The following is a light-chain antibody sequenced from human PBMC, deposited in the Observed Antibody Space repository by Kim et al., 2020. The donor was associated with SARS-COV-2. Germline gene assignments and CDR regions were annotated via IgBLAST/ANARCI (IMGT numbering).Light chain of an antibody. CDR1: QGIRSD. CDR3: QQRYSIVLT. J-gene: IGKJ4*01. Sequence: DIQMTQSPSSLSASVGDRVTISCRASQGIRSDLNWFQQKPGKAPRRLIYAASSLQSGVPSRFSGSGLGTDFTLTISSLQPEDFAIYYCQQRYSIVLTFGGGTKVDIK. CDR2: AAS. V-gene: IGKV1-39*01.